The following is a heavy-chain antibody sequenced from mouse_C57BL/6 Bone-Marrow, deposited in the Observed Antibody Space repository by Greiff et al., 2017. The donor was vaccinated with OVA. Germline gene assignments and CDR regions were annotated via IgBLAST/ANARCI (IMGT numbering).Heavy chain of an antibody. D-gene: IGHD2-1*01. CDR3: TRPLFYYGNYGFAY. Sequence: EVQVVESGGGLVQPGGSMKLSCAASGFTFSDAWMDWVRQSPEKGLEWVAEIRNKANNHATYYAESVKGRFTISRDDSKSSVYLQMNSLRAEDTGIYYCTRPLFYYGNYGFAYWGQGTLVTVSA. J-gene: IGHJ3*01. V-gene: IGHV6-6*01. CDR1: GFTFSDAW. CDR2: IRNKANNHAT.